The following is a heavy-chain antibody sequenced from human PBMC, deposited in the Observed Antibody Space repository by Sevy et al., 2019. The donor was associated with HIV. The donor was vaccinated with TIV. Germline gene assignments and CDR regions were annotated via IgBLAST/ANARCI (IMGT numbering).Heavy chain of an antibody. Sequence: HGGSLRLSCAASGFSLETYWMNWVRQAPGKPLEWVANIKEDDTVKYYVDSVKGRFTIFRDNGRNLVYLVMNNLRVEDTALYYCVRAIQSEGSFWGQGTLVTVSS. V-gene: IGHV3-7*04. J-gene: IGHJ4*02. D-gene: IGHD2-2*02. CDR1: GFSLETYW. CDR2: IKEDDTVK. CDR3: VRAIQSEGSF.